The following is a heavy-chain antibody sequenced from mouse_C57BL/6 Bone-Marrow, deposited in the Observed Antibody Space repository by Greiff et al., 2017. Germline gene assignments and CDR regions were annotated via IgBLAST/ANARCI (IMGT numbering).Heavy chain of an antibody. CDR3: AMIENYYAPYAMDY. CDR1: GYAFSSSW. V-gene: IGHV1-82*01. J-gene: IGHJ4*01. CDR2: IYPGDGDT. D-gene: IGHD1-1*01. Sequence: VQLQQSGPELVKPGASVKISCKASGYAFSSSWMNWVKQRPGKGLEWIGRIYPGDGDTNYNGKFKGKATLTADKSSSTAYMQLSSLTSEDSAVYFCAMIENYYAPYAMDYWGQGTSVTVSS.